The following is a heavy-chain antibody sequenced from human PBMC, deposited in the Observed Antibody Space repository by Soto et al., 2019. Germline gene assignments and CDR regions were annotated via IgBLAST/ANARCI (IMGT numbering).Heavy chain of an antibody. V-gene: IGHV4-59*01. J-gene: IGHJ6*02. CDR3: ARAGRQLVGGYYYGMDV. CDR2: IYYSGST. CDR1: GGSISSYY. Sequence: SETLSLTCTVSGGSISSYYWSWIRQPPGKGLEWIGYIYYSGSTNYNPSLKSRVTISVDTSKNQFSLKLSSVTAADTAVYYCARAGRQLVGGYYYGMDVWGQGTTVTVSS. D-gene: IGHD6-13*01.